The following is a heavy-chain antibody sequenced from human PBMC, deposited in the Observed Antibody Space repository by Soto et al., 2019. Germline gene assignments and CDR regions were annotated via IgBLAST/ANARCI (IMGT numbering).Heavy chain of an antibody. D-gene: IGHD1-26*01. Sequence: QVQLVQSGAEVKKPGASVKVSCKASGYTFTSYDINWVRQATGQGLEWMGWMNPNSGNTGYAQKFQGRVTMTSNTSIYTAYRQLSSQRSGDSAGYYCASRGCGKLFQHWCHGTLVTGSS. CDR3: ASRGCGKLFQH. V-gene: IGHV1-8*01. CDR2: MNPNSGNT. J-gene: IGHJ1*01. CDR1: GYTFTSYD.